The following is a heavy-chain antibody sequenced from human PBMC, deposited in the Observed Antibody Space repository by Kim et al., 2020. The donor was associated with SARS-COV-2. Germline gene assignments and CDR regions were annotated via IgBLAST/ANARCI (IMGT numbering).Heavy chain of an antibody. Sequence: EQKFQGRVTITADESTSTAYMELSSLRSEDTAVYYCARDRGRVATIGLDYWGQGTLVTVSS. D-gene: IGHD5-12*01. V-gene: IGHV1-69*01. CDR3: ARDRGRVATIGLDY. J-gene: IGHJ4*02.